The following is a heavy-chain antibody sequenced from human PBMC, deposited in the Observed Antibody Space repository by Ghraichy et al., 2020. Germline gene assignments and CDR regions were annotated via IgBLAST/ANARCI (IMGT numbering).Heavy chain of an antibody. V-gene: IGHV1-69*13. D-gene: IGHD4-11*01. Sequence: SVKVSCKASGGTFSSYAISWVRQAPGQGLEWMGGIIPIFGTANYAQKFQGRVTITADESTSTAYMELSSLRSEDTAVYYCARYDYSNYGMGRYFDYWGQGTLVTVSS. CDR1: GGTFSSYA. CDR2: IIPIFGTA. J-gene: IGHJ4*02. CDR3: ARYDYSNYGMGRYFDY.